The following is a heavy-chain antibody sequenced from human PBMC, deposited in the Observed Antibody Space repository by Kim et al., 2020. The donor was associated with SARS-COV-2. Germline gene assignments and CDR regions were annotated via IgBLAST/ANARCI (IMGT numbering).Heavy chain of an antibody. CDR1: GFDFSSYV. D-gene: IGHD2-21*01. CDR2: ISRTGGTT. V-gene: IGHV3-23*01. J-gene: IGHJ4*02. Sequence: GGSLRLSCAASGFDFSSYVMSWVRQAPGKGLEWVSSISRTGGTTDYADSVKGRFTISRDNSKNTLYLQMNSLRAEDTAIYHCAKRPCGGGRCNHFDWWGLGTLVTVSS. CDR3: AKRPCGGGRCNHFDW.